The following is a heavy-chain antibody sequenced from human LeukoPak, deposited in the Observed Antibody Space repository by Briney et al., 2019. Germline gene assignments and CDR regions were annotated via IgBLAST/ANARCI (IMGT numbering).Heavy chain of an antibody. J-gene: IGHJ4*02. CDR2: TNHSGST. D-gene: IGHD5-18*01. CDR3: ARGVREIQLWIRGLAYFDY. V-gene: IGHV4-39*07. CDR1: GGSISSSSYY. Sequence: ASETLSLTCTVSGGSISSSSYYWGWIRQPPGKGLEWIGETNHSGSTNYNPSLKSRVTISVDTSKNQFSLKLSSVTAADTAVYYCARGVREIQLWIRGLAYFDYWGQGTLVTVSS.